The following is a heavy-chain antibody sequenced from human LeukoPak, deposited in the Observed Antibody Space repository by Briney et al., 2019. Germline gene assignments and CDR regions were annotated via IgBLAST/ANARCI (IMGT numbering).Heavy chain of an antibody. CDR1: GFTFSSYA. CDR2: ISYDGNNK. D-gene: IGHD6-13*01. CDR3: ARDDVAAERYYFDD. V-gene: IGHV3-30-3*01. J-gene: IGHJ4*02. Sequence: GGSLRLSCAASGFTFSSYAMSWVRQAPGKGLGWVAFISYDGNNKYYADSVKGRFTISRDNSKNTLYLQMNSLRAEDTAVYYCARDDVAAERYYFDDWGQGTLVTVSS.